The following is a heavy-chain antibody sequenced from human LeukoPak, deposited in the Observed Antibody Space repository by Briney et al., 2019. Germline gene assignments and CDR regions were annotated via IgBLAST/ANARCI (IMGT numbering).Heavy chain of an antibody. CDR3: ARELADYDAFDI. V-gene: IGHV4-4*07. Sequence: SETLSLTCTVSGGSISSYYRSWIRQPAGKGLEWIGRIYTSGSTNYNPSLKSRVTMSVDTSKNQFSLKLSSVTAADTAVYYCARELADYDAFDIWGQGTMVTVSS. CDR1: GGSISSYY. CDR2: IYTSGST. J-gene: IGHJ3*02. D-gene: IGHD3-16*01.